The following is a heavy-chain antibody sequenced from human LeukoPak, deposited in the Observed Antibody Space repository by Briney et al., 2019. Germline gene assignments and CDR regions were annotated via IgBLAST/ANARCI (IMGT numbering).Heavy chain of an antibody. CDR3: ARAANYYGSGSYYPYYYYMDV. Sequence: GASVKVSCKASGGTFSSYAISWVRQAPGQGLEWMGGIIPIFGTANYAQKFQGRVTITTDESTRTAYMELSSLRSEDTAVYYCARAANYYGSGSYYPYYYYMDVWGKGTTVTVSS. V-gene: IGHV1-69*05. D-gene: IGHD3-10*01. CDR2: IIPIFGTA. J-gene: IGHJ6*03. CDR1: GGTFSSYA.